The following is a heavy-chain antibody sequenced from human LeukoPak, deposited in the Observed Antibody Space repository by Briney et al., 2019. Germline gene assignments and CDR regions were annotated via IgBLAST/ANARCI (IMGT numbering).Heavy chain of an antibody. J-gene: IGHJ3*02. Sequence: SETLSLTCTVSGGSISSGSYYWSWIRQPAGKGLEWIGRIYTSGSTNYNPSLKSRVTISVDTSKNQFSLKLSSVTAADTAVYYCARVGDYGDYGAFDIWGQGTMVTVSS. CDR2: IYTSGST. V-gene: IGHV4-61*02. CDR3: ARVGDYGDYGAFDI. CDR1: GGSISSGSYY. D-gene: IGHD4-17*01.